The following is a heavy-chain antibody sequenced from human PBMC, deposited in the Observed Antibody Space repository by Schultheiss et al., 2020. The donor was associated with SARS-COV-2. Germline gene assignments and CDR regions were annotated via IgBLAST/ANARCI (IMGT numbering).Heavy chain of an antibody. CDR1: GGSISSYY. Sequence: SETLSLTCTVSGGSISSYYWSWIRQPPGKGLEWIGEINHGEATNYNPSLKSRVTISVDTTKNQFSLKLSSVTAADTAVYYCARHRYSSSSYYFDYWGQGTLVTVSS. V-gene: IGHV4-59*08. CDR3: ARHRYSSSSYYFDY. D-gene: IGHD6-13*01. J-gene: IGHJ4*02. CDR2: INHGEAT.